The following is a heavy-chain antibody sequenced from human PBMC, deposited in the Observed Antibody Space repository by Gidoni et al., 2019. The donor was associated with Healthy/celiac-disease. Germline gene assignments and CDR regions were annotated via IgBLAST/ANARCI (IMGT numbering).Heavy chain of an antibody. D-gene: IGHD6-13*01. CDR3: AREVAAAGTPYYYGMDV. CDR2: SSSSGSTI. V-gene: IGHV3-21*01. CDR1: GFTFSSYS. J-gene: IGHJ6*02. Sequence: EVQLVESGGGLVKPGGSLRLSCAASGFTFSSYSMNWVRQAPGKGLEWVSSSSSSGSTIYYADSVKGRFTISRDNAKNSLYLQMNSLRAEDTAVYYCAREVAAAGTPYYYGMDVWGQGTTVTVSS.